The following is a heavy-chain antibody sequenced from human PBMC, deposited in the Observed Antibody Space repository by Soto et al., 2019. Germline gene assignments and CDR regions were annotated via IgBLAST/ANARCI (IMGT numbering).Heavy chain of an antibody. CDR3: ARLTRPDSSGYSPGPFAY. Sequence: SCKASGGTFSSYAISWVRQAPGQGLEWMGGIIPIFGTANYAQKFQGRVTITADESTSTAYMELSSLRSEDTAVYYCARLTRPDSSGYSPGPFAYWGQGTLVTVSS. CDR2: IIPIFGTA. D-gene: IGHD3-22*01. CDR1: GGTFSSYA. V-gene: IGHV1-69*01. J-gene: IGHJ4*02.